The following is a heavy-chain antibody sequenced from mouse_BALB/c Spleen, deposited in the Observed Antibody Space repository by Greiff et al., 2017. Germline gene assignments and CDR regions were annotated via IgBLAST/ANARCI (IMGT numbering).Heavy chain of an antibody. Sequence: VMLVESGPGLVAPSQSLSITCTVSGFSLTSYGVHWVRQPPGKGLEWLGVIWAGGSTNYNSALMSRLSISKDNSKSQVFLKMNSLQTDDTAMYYCAREYYGSSYWFAYWGQGTLVTVSA. CDR2: IWAGGST. J-gene: IGHJ3*01. CDR3: AREYYGSSYWFAY. CDR1: GFSLTSYG. V-gene: IGHV2-9*02. D-gene: IGHD1-1*01.